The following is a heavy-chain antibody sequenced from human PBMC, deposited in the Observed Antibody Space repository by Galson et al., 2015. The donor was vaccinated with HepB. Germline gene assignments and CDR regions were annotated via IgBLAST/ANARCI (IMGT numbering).Heavy chain of an antibody. D-gene: IGHD6-6*01. Sequence: SLRLSCAASGFTFSSYAMSWVRQAPGKGLEWVSGISGSGGNTYTYYADSVKGRFTISRDNSKNTLYLQMNSLRAEDTAVYYCAKARSSMAAREDFDYWGQGTLVTVSS. CDR3: AKARSSMAAREDFDY. V-gene: IGHV3-23*01. J-gene: IGHJ4*02. CDR1: GFTFSSYA. CDR2: ISGSGGNTYT.